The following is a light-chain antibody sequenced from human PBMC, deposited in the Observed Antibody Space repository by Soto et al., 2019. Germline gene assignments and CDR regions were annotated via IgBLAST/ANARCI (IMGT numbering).Light chain of an antibody. CDR3: TLYTNGITHV. CDR1: SSDVGVYRF. Sequence: SVLTQPASVSRSPGQSSTISCTGTSSDVGVYRFVTSYKQHPGKAHTLMIYEVSSRPSGGCNRVSGSKAGNRTSVTISGLLAEDVAAYYCTLYTNGITHVFGTGPKVPVL. CDR2: EVS. J-gene: IGLJ1*01. V-gene: IGLV2-14*01.